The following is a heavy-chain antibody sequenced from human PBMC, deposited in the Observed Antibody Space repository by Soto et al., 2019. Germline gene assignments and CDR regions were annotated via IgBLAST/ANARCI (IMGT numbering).Heavy chain of an antibody. CDR2: IRSKANSYAT. V-gene: IGHV3-73*02. J-gene: IGHJ3*02. Sequence: EVQLVESGGGLVQPGGSLKLSCAASGFTFSGSAMHWVRPASGKGLEWVGRIRSKANSYATAYAASVKGRFTISRDDSKNTAYLQMNSLKTEDTAFYYCTRTMTTAAFDIWGPGTMVTVSS. CDR1: GFTFSGSA. CDR3: TRTMTTAAFDI. D-gene: IGHD4-17*01.